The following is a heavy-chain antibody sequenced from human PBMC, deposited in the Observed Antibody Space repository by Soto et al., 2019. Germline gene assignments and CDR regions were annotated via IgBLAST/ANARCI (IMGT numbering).Heavy chain of an antibody. CDR3: ARGRRFGDYYYMDV. CDR2: MNPNSGNT. V-gene: IGHV1-8*01. D-gene: IGHD3-10*01. Sequence: ASVKVSCKASGYTFTRYDINWVRQATGQGLEWMGWMNPNSGNTGYAQKFQGRVTMTRNTSISTAYMELSSLRSEDTAVYYCARGRRFGDYYYMDVWGKGTTVTVSS. CDR1: GYTFTRYD. J-gene: IGHJ6*03.